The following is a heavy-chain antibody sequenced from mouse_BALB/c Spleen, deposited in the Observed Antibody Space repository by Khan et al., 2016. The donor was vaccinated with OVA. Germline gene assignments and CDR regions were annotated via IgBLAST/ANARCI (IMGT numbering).Heavy chain of an antibody. J-gene: IGHJ2*01. D-gene: IGHD2-14*01. CDR1: GYTFTSYV. CDR3: AKNYRYDVYFDY. Sequence: EVQLQESGPELVKPGASVKMSCEASGYTFTSYVIHWVKQKPGQGLEWIGYIYPFNDDTKYNEKFKGKATLTSDTSSSTAYMELHSLTSEDSAVYYCAKNYRYDVYFDYWGQGTTLTVSS. V-gene: IGHV1S136*01. CDR2: IYPFNDDT.